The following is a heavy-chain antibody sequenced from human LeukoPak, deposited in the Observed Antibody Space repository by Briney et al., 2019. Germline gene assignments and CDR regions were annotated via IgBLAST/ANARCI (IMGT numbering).Heavy chain of an antibody. J-gene: IGHJ4*02. V-gene: IGHV3-74*01. CDR1: GFTFSSYW. CDR2: ISSDGSST. CDR3: ARGRPHGNDY. Sequence: GGSLRLSCAASGFTFSSYWMNWVRQAPGKGLVWVSRISSDGSSTTYADSVKGRFSISRDNAKNTLYLQMNSLRVEDTAVYYCARGRPHGNDYWGQGTLVTVSS. D-gene: IGHD4-23*01.